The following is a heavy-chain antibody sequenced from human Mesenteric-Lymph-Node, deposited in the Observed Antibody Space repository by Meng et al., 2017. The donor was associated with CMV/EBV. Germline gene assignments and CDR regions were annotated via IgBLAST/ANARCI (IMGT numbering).Heavy chain of an antibody. CDR3: AKDLSSSGLTPPTHDY. CDR1: GFTFSSYFSSYN. CDR2: ISGDSTYI. D-gene: IGHD6-25*01. V-gene: IGHV3-21*04. J-gene: IGHJ4*02. Sequence: GGSLRLSCEASGFTFSSYFSSYNMNWVRQAPGKGLEWVSSISGDSTYIYYGDSVKGRFTISRDNFKNTVYLQMNSLRAEDTAVYYCAKDLSSSGLTPPTHDYWGQGTLVTVSS.